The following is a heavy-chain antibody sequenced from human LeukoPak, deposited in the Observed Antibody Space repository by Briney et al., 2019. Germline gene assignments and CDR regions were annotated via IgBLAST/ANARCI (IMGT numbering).Heavy chain of an antibody. CDR2: IYSDGTT. V-gene: IGHV3-53*01. CDR3: ARKAAVFDY. Sequence: GSLTLSCAVSAVTVSNNYRSWVRQPPGKGLEWVSIIYSDGTTYYADRVKGRFTISRDNSKNTRYLQRNSLRAEDTAGYYSARKAAVFDYWGQGTLVTVSS. D-gene: IGHD6-25*01. CDR1: AVTVSNNY. J-gene: IGHJ4*02.